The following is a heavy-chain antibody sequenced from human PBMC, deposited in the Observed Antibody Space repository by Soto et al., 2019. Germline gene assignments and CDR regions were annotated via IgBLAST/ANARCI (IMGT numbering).Heavy chain of an antibody. V-gene: IGHV4-38-2*01. CDR2: IYHSGST. D-gene: IGHD6-19*01. J-gene: IGHJ4*02. CDR1: GYSISSGYY. CDR3: ARIAVAATRYFDY. Sequence: LSLTCAVSGYSISSGYYWGWIRQPPGKGLEWIGSIYHSGSTYYNPSLKSRVTISVDTSKNQFSLKLSSVTAADTAVYYCARIAVAATRYFDYWGQGTLVTVSS.